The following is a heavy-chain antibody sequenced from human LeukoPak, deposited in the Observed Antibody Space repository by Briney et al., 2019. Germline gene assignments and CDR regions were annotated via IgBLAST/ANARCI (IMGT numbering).Heavy chain of an antibody. Sequence: GESLKISCQVSGYSFTNYWIGWVRQTPGKGLEWMGIIYPGDADTRYSPSFQGQVTISADKSISTAYLQWSSLKASDTAMYYCARRIAATGRGYFDYWGQGTLVIVSS. CDR3: ARRIAATGRGYFDY. J-gene: IGHJ4*02. CDR1: GYSFTNYW. CDR2: IYPGDADT. V-gene: IGHV5-51*01. D-gene: IGHD6-13*01.